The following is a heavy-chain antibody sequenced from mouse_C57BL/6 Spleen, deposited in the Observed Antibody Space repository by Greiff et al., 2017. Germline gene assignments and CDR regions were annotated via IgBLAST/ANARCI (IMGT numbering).Heavy chain of an antibody. D-gene: IGHD2-3*01. CDR2: IYPSDSET. CDR3: ARRWLHWYFDV. J-gene: IGHJ1*03. CDR1: GYTFTSYW. Sequence: QVQLQQPGAELVRPGSSVKLSCKASGYTFTSYWMDWVKQRPGQGLEWIGNIYPSDSETHYNQKFKDKATLTVDKSSSTAYMQLSSLTSEDSAVYYGARRWLHWYFDVWGTGTTVTVSS. V-gene: IGHV1-61*01.